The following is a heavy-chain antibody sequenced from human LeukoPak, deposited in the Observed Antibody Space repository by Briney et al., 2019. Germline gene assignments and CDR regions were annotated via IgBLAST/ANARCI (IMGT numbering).Heavy chain of an antibody. CDR1: GFTFSSYS. D-gene: IGHD2-15*01. J-gene: IGHJ3*02. Sequence: GGSLRLSCAASGFTFSSYSMNWVRQAPGKGLEWVSSISSSSSYIYYADSVKGRFTISRDKAKNPLYLQMNSLRAEDTAVYYCARECGASCYSDAFDIWGQGTMVTVSS. CDR2: ISSSSSYI. CDR3: ARECGASCYSDAFDI. V-gene: IGHV3-21*01.